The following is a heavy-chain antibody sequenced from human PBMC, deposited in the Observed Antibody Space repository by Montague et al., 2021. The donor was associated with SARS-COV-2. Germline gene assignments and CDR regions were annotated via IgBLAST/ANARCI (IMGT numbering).Heavy chain of an antibody. Sequence: SETLSLPCAVHGTSFSGYYWNWIRQPPGKGLEWIGEINHGGSTKYSPSLKSRPTISADTSKNQFSLKLTSVAAADTAVYYCARLRDGVVPSPILGVGPYYSYYYMDVWGRGTTVTVSS. CDR3: ARLRDGVVPSPILGVGPYYSYYYMDV. J-gene: IGHJ6*03. V-gene: IGHV4-34*01. D-gene: IGHD3-10*01. CDR2: INHGGST. CDR1: GTSFSGYY.